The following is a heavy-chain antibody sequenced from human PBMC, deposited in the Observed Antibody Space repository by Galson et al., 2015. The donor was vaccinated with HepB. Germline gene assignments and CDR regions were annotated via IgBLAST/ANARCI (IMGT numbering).Heavy chain of an antibody. Sequence: CAISGDSVSSNSAAWNWIRQSPSRGLEWLGRTYYRSKWYNDYAVSVKSRITINPDTSKNQSSLQLNSVTPEDTAVYYCSREKLLWFGELSRWFDPSGQGTLVTVSS. CDR1: GDSVSSNSAA. CDR3: SREKLLWFGELSRWFDP. D-gene: IGHD3-10*01. CDR2: TYYRSKWYN. V-gene: IGHV6-1*01. J-gene: IGHJ5*02.